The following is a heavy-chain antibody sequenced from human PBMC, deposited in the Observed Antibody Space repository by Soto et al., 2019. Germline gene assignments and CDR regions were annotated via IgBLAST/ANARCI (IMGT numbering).Heavy chain of an antibody. CDR3: AGDPDSHYNDSHASSYP. CDR2: IIPIIGII. Sequence: SVKVSCKASGGTFITYTITWVRQAPGQGLEWMGRIIPIIGIINYAQKFQGRVTISADKFTGTAYMELTGLRSDDTAVYYCAGDPDSHYNDSHASSYPWGQGTLVTVSS. J-gene: IGHJ5*02. CDR1: GGTFITYT. V-gene: IGHV1-69*04. D-gene: IGHD4-4*01.